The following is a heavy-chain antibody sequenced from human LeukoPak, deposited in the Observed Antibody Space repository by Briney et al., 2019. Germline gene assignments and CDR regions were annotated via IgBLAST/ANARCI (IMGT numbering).Heavy chain of an antibody. V-gene: IGHV3-7*01. CDR2: IRQDGGEK. CDR3: ARDGTAAGLYFDL. D-gene: IGHD6-13*01. Sequence: GGSLRLSXAVSGFTLTDYWMNWVRQAPGKGLEWLASIRQDGGEKSYVDSVKGRFTISRDNTKSSLYLQINSLRAEDTAVYYCARDGTAAGLYFDLWGQGTLVTVSS. J-gene: IGHJ4*01. CDR1: GFTLTDYW.